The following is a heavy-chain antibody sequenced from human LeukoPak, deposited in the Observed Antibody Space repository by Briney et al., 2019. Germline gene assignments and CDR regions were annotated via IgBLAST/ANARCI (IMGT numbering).Heavy chain of an antibody. J-gene: IGHJ4*02. CDR3: AKRTPGYEIN. Sequence: PGRSLRLSCAASGFTFSSYGMHWVRQAPGKGLEWVAVIWYDGSNKYYADSVKGRFTISRDNSKSTLYLQMNSLRAEDTAVYYCAKRTPGYEINWGQGTLVTVSS. CDR2: IWYDGSNK. D-gene: IGHD4-23*01. V-gene: IGHV3-33*06. CDR1: GFTFSSYG.